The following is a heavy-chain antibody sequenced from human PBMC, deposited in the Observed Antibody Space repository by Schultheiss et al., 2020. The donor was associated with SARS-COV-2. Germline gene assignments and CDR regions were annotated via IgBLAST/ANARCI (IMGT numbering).Heavy chain of an antibody. D-gene: IGHD1-1*01. CDR2: ISSSSSYI. CDR1: GFTFSSYG. Sequence: GGSLRLSCAASGFTFSSYGMHWVRQAPGKGLEWVSSISSSSSYIYYADSVKGRFTISRDNSKNTLYLQMSSLRAEDTAVYYCVKVPGSDNLWGQGTLVTVSS. V-gene: IGHV3-21*01. J-gene: IGHJ4*02. CDR3: VKVPGSDNL.